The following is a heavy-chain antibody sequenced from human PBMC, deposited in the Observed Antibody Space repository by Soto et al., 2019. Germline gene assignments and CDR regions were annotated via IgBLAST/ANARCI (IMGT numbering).Heavy chain of an antibody. D-gene: IGHD1-26*01. V-gene: IGHV3-21*01. CDR1: GFTFSSYT. J-gene: IGHJ4*02. Sequence: GGSLRLSCAASGFTFSSYTMNWVRQAPGKGLEWGSSISSSRSYIYYADSVKGRFTISRDNAKNSLYLQVNSLRAEDTAVYYCARDWESIQNPFDYWGQGNLVTVSS. CDR2: ISSSRSYI. CDR3: ARDWESIQNPFDY.